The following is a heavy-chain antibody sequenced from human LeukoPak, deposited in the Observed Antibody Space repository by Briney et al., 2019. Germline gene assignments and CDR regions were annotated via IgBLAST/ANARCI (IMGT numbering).Heavy chain of an antibody. Sequence: SETLSLTCTVSGGSISGYFWSWIRQPAGKGLEWIGHIYTSGSTNYNPSLKSRVTMSVDTPKNQFSLKLSSVTAADTAVYYCARDGGTYTAPLDYWGQGNLVTVSS. CDR2: IYTSGST. CDR3: ARDGGTYTAPLDY. D-gene: IGHD3-16*01. CDR1: GGSISGYF. V-gene: IGHV4-4*07. J-gene: IGHJ4*02.